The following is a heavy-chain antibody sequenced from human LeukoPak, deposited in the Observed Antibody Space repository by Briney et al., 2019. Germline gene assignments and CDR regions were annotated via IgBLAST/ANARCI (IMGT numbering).Heavy chain of an antibody. CDR1: GFTLSDYD. D-gene: IGHD3/OR15-3a*01. V-gene: IGHV3-13*01. Sequence: GGSLRLSCAASGFTLSDYDIHWVRQPIGKGLDWVSGLGSAGDKYHAGSERGRFTISREDAENSGYLQMNGLRPEDTAIYYCARAKRETSTRPWTSGMDVWGQGTRVTVSS. CDR2: LGSAGDK. J-gene: IGHJ6*02. CDR3: ARAKRETSTRPWTSGMDV.